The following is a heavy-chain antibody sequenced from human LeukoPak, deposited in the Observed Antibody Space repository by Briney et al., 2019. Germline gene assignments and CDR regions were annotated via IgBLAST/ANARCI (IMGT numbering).Heavy chain of an antibody. CDR1: GGSISSGSYY. D-gene: IGHD3-3*01. J-gene: IGHJ4*02. Sequence: SQTLSLTCTVSGGSISSGSYYWSWIRQPAGKGLEWIRRIYTSGSTDYNPSLKSRVTISVDTSKNQFSLKLSSVTAADTAVYYCARSDYDFWSGYSTYFDYWGQGTLVTVSS. CDR2: IYTSGST. V-gene: IGHV4-61*02. CDR3: ARSDYDFWSGYSTYFDY.